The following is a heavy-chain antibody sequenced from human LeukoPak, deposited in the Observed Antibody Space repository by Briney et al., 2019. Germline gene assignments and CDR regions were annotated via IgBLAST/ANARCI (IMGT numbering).Heavy chain of an antibody. D-gene: IGHD3-10*01. CDR2: IYYSGST. Sequence: PSETLSLTCTASGGSISSSSYYWGWIRQPPGKGLEWIGSIYYSGSTYYNPSLKSRVTVSVDTSKNQFSLKLSSVTAADTAVYYCARREGYYYGSGNAFDIWGQGTMVTVSS. V-gene: IGHV4-39*01. CDR1: GGSISSSSYY. CDR3: ARREGYYYGSGNAFDI. J-gene: IGHJ3*02.